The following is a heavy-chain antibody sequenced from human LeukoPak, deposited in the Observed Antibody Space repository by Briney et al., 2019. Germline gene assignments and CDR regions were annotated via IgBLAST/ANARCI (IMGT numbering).Heavy chain of an antibody. V-gene: IGHV3-30*06. J-gene: IGHJ4*02. D-gene: IGHD4-17*01. CDR1: GFTFSSYG. CDR3: ASNYYGDYPLSF. Sequence: GGSLRLSCAASGFTFSSYGMHWVRHAPGKGLEWVAVISYDGSNKYYADSVKGRFTISRDNSKNTLYLQMNSLRAEDTAVYYCASNYYGDYPLSFGGQGTLVTVSS. CDR2: ISYDGSNK.